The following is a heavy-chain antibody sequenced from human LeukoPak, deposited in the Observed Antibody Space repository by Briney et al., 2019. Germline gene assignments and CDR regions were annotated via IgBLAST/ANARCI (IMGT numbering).Heavy chain of an antibody. CDR2: INVGNGNA. J-gene: IGHJ1*01. D-gene: IGHD3-10*01. CDR3: ARVPLDDASRHYYPH. CDR1: GYTFTDYY. V-gene: IGHV1-3*01. Sequence: ASVKLSCKASGYTFTDYYIHWVRQAPGQGLEWMGWINVGNGNAKYSQMFQGRVTITRDTSANTAYMELNSLSSEDTAVYYCARVPLDDASRHYYPHWGQGTLVTVSS.